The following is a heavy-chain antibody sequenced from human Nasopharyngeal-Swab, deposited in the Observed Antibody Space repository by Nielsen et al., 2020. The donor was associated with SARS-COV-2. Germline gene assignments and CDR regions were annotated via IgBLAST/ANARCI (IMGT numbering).Heavy chain of an antibody. CDR1: GFTLSSYG. V-gene: IGHV3-30*18. D-gene: IGHD3-3*01. J-gene: IGHJ6*03. CDR3: AKGRVTIFGVVIIDYYYYMDV. Sequence: GESLKISCAASGFTLSSYGMHWVRQAPGKGLEWVAVISYDGNYKYYADSVQGRFTISRDNSKNTLFLQMNSLRAEDTAVYYCAKGRVTIFGVVIIDYYYYMDVWGKGTTVTVSS. CDR2: ISYDGNYK.